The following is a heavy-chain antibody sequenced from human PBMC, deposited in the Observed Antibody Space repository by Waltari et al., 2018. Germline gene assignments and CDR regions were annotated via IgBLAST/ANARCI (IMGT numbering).Heavy chain of an antibody. CDR1: GGSWSGYD. CDR2: INHSGST. J-gene: IGHJ4*02. V-gene: IGHV4-34*01. D-gene: IGHD6-13*01. CDR3: ARVWIAAGVFDY. Sequence: QVQLQQWGAGLLKPSETLSLTCAVYGGSWSGYDWSCIRQPPGKGLEWIGEINHSGSTNYNPSLKSRVTISVDTSKNQFSLKLSSVTAADTAVYYCARVWIAAGVFDYWGQGTLVTVSS.